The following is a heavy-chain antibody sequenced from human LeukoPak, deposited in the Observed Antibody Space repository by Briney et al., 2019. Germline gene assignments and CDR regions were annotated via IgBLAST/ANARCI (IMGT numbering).Heavy chain of an antibody. CDR2: ISGSGDST. Sequence: GGSLRLSCAASGFTFSTYAVNWVRQAPGKGLEWVSTISGSGDSTYYADSVKGRFTISRDNSKNTLYLQMNSLRAEDTAVYYCAKERKRSSSWYDYWDQGTLVTVSS. J-gene: IGHJ4*02. CDR1: GFTFSTYA. D-gene: IGHD6-13*01. CDR3: AKERKRSSSWYDY. V-gene: IGHV3-23*01.